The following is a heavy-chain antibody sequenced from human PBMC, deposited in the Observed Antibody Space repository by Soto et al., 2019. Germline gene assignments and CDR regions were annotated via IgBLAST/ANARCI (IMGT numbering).Heavy chain of an antibody. CDR1: GLPFSNFG. Sequence: QVQLVESGGGVVQPGRSLRLSCEASGLPFSNFGMHWVRQAPGKGLDWVAVIWYDGSNTYYADSVKGRFTISRDNSKNTLYLQMTSLRAEDTAVYYCASGRGYCSGGICHPYYYYGMDVWGQGTTVTVSS. CDR3: ASGRGYCSGGICHPYYYYGMDV. J-gene: IGHJ6*02. V-gene: IGHV3-33*01. CDR2: IWYDGSNT. D-gene: IGHD2-15*01.